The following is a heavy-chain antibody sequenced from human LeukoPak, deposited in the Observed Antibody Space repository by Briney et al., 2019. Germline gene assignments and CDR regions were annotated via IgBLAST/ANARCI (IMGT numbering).Heavy chain of an antibody. CDR2: IYPGDSDT. V-gene: IGHV5-51*01. J-gene: IGHJ4*02. Sequence: GASLQISCKGSGYIFSKYWIGWVRQLPGKGLEGMGIIYPGDSDTRYSPSFQGQVTISADKSISTAYLQWSSLKASDTAMYYCARLYGTVTSYFDYWGQGTLVTVSS. CDR1: GYIFSKYW. CDR3: ARLYGTVTSYFDY. D-gene: IGHD4-17*01.